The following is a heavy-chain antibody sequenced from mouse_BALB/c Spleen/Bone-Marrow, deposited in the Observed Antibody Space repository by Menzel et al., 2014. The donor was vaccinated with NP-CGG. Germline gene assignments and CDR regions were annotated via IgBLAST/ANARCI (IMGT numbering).Heavy chain of an antibody. CDR3: TRDNRPFDY. CDR1: GFTFSSYT. CDR2: ITSGGSYT. V-gene: IGHV5-6-4*01. Sequence: EVKLVESGGGLVKPGGSLKLSCAASGFTFSSYTMSWVRQTPEKRLEWVATITSGGSYTYYPDSVKGRFTISRDNAKNTLYLQMSSLKSEDTAMYYCTRDNRPFDYWGQGTTLTVSS. J-gene: IGHJ2*01.